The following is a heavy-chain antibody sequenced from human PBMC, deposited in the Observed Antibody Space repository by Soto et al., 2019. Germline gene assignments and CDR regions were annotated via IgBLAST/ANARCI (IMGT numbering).Heavy chain of an antibody. V-gene: IGHV4-30-4*01. CDR1: GGSISSGDYY. Sequence: SVTQSVTCTVSGGSISSGDYYWSWKSQPPGKGLEWIGYIYYSGSTYYNPSLKSRVTISVDTSKNQFSLKLSSVTAADTAVYYCARVEDYYDSSGYYVWGQGTLVTVSS. D-gene: IGHD3-22*01. CDR3: ARVEDYYDSSGYYV. J-gene: IGHJ4*02. CDR2: IYYSGST.